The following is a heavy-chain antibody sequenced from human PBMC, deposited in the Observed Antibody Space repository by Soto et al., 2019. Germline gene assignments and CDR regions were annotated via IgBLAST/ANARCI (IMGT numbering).Heavy chain of an antibody. CDR2: ISPNGDST. Sequence: HPGGSLRLSCAASGFTFNNYAMNWVRQAPGRGLEWVSISPNGDSTYYADSVKGRFTISRDNSQNTVFLQMNSLRAEDTAIYFCAKVRLTDYLRYAPHLWGQGTLVTVSS. J-gene: IGHJ3*01. V-gene: IGHV3-23*01. D-gene: IGHD2-8*01. CDR1: GFTFNNYA. CDR3: AKVRLTDYLRYAPHL.